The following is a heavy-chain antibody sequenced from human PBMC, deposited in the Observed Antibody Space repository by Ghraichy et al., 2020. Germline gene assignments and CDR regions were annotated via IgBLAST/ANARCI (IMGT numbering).Heavy chain of an antibody. D-gene: IGHD6-19*01. Sequence: GGSLRLSCAASGFTFSNYGMHWVRQAPGKGLEWVAVISYDGSNKYYADSVKGRFTISRDNSKNTLYLQMNSLRAEDTAVYYCAKDHGAVAGPGDYWGQGTLVTVSS. V-gene: IGHV3-30*18. CDR2: ISYDGSNK. CDR3: AKDHGAVAGPGDY. CDR1: GFTFSNYG. J-gene: IGHJ4*02.